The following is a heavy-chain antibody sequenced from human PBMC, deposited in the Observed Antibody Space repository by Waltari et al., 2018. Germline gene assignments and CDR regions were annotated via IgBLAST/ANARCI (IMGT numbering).Heavy chain of an antibody. J-gene: IGHJ4*02. D-gene: IGHD3-22*01. V-gene: IGHV4-59*08. CDR3: ARHDPAIVQFFDY. CDR2: IYYSGST. CDR1: GGSISSYY. Sequence: QVQLQESGPGLVKPSETLSLTCTVSGGSISSYYWRWIRQPPGKGLEWIGYIYYSGSTNYNPSLKSRVTISVDTSKNQFSLKLSSVTAADTAVYYCARHDPAIVQFFDYWGQGTLVTVSS.